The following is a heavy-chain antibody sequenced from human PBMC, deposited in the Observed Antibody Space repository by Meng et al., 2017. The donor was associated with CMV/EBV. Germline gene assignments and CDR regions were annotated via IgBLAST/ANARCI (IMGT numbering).Heavy chain of an antibody. CDR3: ARNAFGNDILSYFDY. V-gene: IGHV1-18*01. Sequence: ASVKVSCKASGYTFTSYGISWVRQAPGQGLEWMGWISAYNGNTNYAQKLQGRVTMTTDTSTSTAYMELRSLRSDDTAVYYCARNAFGNDILSYFDYWGQGTTVTVSS. CDR2: ISAYNGNT. CDR1: GYTFTSYG. D-gene: IGHD3-9*01. J-gene: IGHJ4*03.